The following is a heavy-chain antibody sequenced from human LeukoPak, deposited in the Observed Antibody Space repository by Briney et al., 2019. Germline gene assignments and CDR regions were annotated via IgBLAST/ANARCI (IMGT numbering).Heavy chain of an antibody. D-gene: IGHD7-27*01. CDR3: ARGSLGRGWLYDS. CDR2: INQDGSET. CDR1: GFTFSSHW. V-gene: IGHV3-7*05. Sequence: GGSLRLPCAASGFTFSSHWMTWVRQAPGKGLEWVANINQDGSETHYMDSVKGRFTISRDNTKNSLYLQMNQLRAEDTAVFYCARGSLGRGWLYDSWGQGTPISVSS. J-gene: IGHJ4*02.